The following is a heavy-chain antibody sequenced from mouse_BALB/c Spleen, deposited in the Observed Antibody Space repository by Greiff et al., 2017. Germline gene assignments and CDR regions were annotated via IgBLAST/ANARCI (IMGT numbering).Heavy chain of an antibody. Sequence: QVQLKESGPGLVAPSQSLSITCTVSGFSLTGYGVNWVRQPPGKGLEWLGMIWGDGSTDYNSALKSRLSISKDNSKSQVFLKLNSLQTDDTATYYCAKCYGSSYWFAYWGQGTLVTVSA. V-gene: IGHV2-6-7*01. CDR3: AKCYGSSYWFAY. CDR1: GFSLTGYG. CDR2: IWGDGST. J-gene: IGHJ3*01. D-gene: IGHD1-1*01.